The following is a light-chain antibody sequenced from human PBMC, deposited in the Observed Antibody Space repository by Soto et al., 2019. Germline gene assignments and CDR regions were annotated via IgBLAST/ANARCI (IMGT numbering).Light chain of an antibody. CDR3: SSYAGSNNLV. V-gene: IGLV2-8*01. J-gene: IGLJ1*01. CDR2: EVS. Sequence: QSVLTQPASVSGSPGQSIAISCTGTSSDIGGYDYVSWYQQHPDKAPKLMIYEVSKRPSGVPDRFSGPKSGNTASLTVSGLQAEDEADYYCSSYAGSNNLVFGTGTKVTVL. CDR1: SSDIGGYDY.